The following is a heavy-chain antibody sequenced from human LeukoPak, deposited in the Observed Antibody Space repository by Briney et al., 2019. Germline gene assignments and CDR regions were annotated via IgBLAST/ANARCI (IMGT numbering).Heavy chain of an antibody. V-gene: IGHV1-69*06. CDR3: ARTPRIAAAGIDY. J-gene: IGHJ4*02. D-gene: IGHD6-13*01. Sequence: ASVKVSCKASGGTFSSYAISWVRQAPGQGLEWMGGIIPIFGTANYAQKFQGRVTITADKSTSTAYMELSSLRSEDTAVYYCARTPRIAAAGIDYWGQGTLVTVSS. CDR2: IIPIFGTA. CDR1: GGTFSSYA.